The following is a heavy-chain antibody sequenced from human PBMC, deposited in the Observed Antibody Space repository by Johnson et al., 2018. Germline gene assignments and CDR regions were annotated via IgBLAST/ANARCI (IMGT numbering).Heavy chain of an antibody. CDR2: ISYDGSNK. CDR3: AKDPRAVPGTRFLRYYGMDV. D-gene: IGHD6-19*01. Sequence: QVQLVQSGGGVVQPGRSLRLSCAASGFTFSSYGMHWVRQAPGKGLEWVAVISYDGSNKYYADSMKGRFTISRDTSKNTLYLQMNSLRAEETAVYYCAKDPRAVPGTRFLRYYGMDVWGQGTTVTVSS. CDR1: GFTFSSYG. V-gene: IGHV3-30*18. J-gene: IGHJ6*02.